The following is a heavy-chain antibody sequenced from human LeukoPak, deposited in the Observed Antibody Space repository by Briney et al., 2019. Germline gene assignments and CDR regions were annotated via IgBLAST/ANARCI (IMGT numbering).Heavy chain of an antibody. J-gene: IGHJ5*02. V-gene: IGHV1-8*01. CDR3: ARQSRELVDYDLGWFDP. CDR2: MNPNSGNT. D-gene: IGHD3-3*01. CDR1: GYTFTSYD. Sequence: ASVKVSCKASGYTFTSYDINWVRQATGQGLEWMGWMNPNSGNTGYAQKFQGRVTMTRNTSISTAYMELSSLRSEDTAVYYCARQSRELVDYDLGWFDPWGQGTLVTVSS.